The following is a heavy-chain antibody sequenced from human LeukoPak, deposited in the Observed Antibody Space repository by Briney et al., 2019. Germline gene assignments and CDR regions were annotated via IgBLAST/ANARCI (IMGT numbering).Heavy chain of an antibody. D-gene: IGHD3-16*01. CDR2: IYSDGSAT. Sequence: GGSLRLSCAASGFTFNTAWMHWVRQAPGKGLVWVSRIYSDGSATTYAEFVKGRFTISRDNAKNTLYLQMNSLRIEDTAVYYCATDSGHSFSYWGEGTKVTVSA. J-gene: IGHJ3*01. V-gene: IGHV3-74*03. CDR3: ATDSGHSFSY. CDR1: GFTFNTAW.